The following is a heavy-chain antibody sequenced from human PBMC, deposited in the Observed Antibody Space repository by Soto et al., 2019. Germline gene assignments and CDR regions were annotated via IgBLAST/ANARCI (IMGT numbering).Heavy chain of an antibody. V-gene: IGHV3-23*01. CDR2: ISGSVGST. CDR3: AKDLVGYCSGGSCHPLLFFDY. CDR1: GFTFSSYA. D-gene: IGHD2-15*01. Sequence: GGSLRLSCAASGFTFSSYAMSWVRQAPGKGLEWVSAISGSVGSTYYAGSVKGRLTISRDNSKNTLNLQRNSLRAEDTAVYYCAKDLVGYCSGGSCHPLLFFDYWGQGTLVTVSS. J-gene: IGHJ4*02.